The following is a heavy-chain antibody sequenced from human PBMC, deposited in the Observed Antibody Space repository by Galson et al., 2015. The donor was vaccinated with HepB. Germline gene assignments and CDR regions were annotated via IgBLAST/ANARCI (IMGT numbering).Heavy chain of an antibody. CDR3: ARDRAPRDGYNWPSY. D-gene: IGHD5-24*01. J-gene: IGHJ4*02. Sequence: SLRLSCAASGLTFGSNGMHWVRQAPGRGLDWVAFISFDGTEEYYADSVKGRFTISRDNSKNMVYLQMNSLRAEDTAVYHCARDRAPRDGYNWPSYWGQGTLVTVSS. CDR1: GLTFGSNG. CDR2: ISFDGTEE. V-gene: IGHV3-30*03.